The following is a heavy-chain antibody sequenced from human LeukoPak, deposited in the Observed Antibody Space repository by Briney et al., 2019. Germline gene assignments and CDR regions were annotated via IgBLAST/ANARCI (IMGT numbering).Heavy chain of an antibody. J-gene: IGHJ4*02. Sequence: SETPSLTCAVSGYFISSGYYWGWIRQPPGKGLEWIGSIYHSGSTYYNPSLKSRVTISVDTSKNQFSLKLSSVTAADTAVYYCARRDTELDYWGQGTLVTVSS. CDR1: GYFISSGYY. V-gene: IGHV4-38-2*01. D-gene: IGHD1-14*01. CDR2: IYHSGST. CDR3: ARRDTELDY.